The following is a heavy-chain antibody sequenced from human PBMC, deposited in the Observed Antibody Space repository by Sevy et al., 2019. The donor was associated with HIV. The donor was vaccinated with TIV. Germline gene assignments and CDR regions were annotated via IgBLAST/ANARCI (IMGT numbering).Heavy chain of an antibody. D-gene: IGHD2-8*01. CDR2: LSFGCGKI. CDR3: AGEGCTRLHAY. Sequence: GGSLRLSCAASGFAFYDYSMSWIRQAPGKGLEWVATLSFGCGKINYADSVKGRFTISRDNSKNTFYLQMDNLRVEDTALYYCAGEGCTRLHAYWGQGTRVTVSS. CDR1: GFAFYDYS. J-gene: IGHJ4*02. V-gene: IGHV3-23*01.